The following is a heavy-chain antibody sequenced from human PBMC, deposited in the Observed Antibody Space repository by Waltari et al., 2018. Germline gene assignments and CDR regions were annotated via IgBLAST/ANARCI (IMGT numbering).Heavy chain of an antibody. CDR1: GFTFSSYA. D-gene: IGHD3-3*01. CDR2: ISYDGSNK. J-gene: IGHJ3*02. V-gene: IGHV3-30-3*01. CDR3: ARDPRTTYYDFWSSGMGGDAFDI. Sequence: QVQLVESGGGVVQPGRSLRLSCAASGFTFSSYAMHWVRQAPGKGLEGVAVISYDGSNKYYADSVKGRFTISRDNSKNTLYLQMNSLRAEDTAVYYCARDPRTTYYDFWSSGMGGDAFDIWGQGTMVTVSS.